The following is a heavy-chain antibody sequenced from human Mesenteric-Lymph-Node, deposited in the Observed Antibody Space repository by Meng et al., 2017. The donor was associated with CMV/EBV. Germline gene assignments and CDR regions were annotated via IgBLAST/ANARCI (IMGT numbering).Heavy chain of an antibody. CDR1: GFSLSTSGVG. D-gene: IGHD3-3*01. V-gene: IGHV2-5*01. CDR3: AHMGTYYDFWSGYWPNWFDP. J-gene: IGHJ5*02. Sequence: SGPTLVKPTQTLTLTCTFSGFSLSTSGVGVGWIRQPPGKALEWLAHIYWNDDKRYSTSLKSRLTITKDTPRNQVVLIMTNLDPVDTATYYCAHMGTYYDFWSGYWPNWFDPWGQGTRVTVSS. CDR2: IYWNDDK.